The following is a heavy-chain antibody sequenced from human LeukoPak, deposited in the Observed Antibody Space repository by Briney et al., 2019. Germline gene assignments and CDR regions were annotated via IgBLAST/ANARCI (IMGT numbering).Heavy chain of an antibody. Sequence: SGATLMIPSQALTLTCTFSGFSLSPSGAGVGWIRQPQRKALEWLAHIYWNDDKRYSPSLKSRLTITKDTSKNQVVLTMTKMDPVETATYYWGHPGWAGGYFDYWGQGTLVTVSS. V-gene: IGHV2-5*01. CDR3: GHPGWAGGYFDY. CDR1: GFSLSPSGAG. J-gene: IGHJ4*02. D-gene: IGHD1-26*01. CDR2: IYWNDDK.